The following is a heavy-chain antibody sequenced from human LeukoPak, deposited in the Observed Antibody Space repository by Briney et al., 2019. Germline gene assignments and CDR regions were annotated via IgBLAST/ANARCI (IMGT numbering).Heavy chain of an antibody. V-gene: IGHV4-39*07. CDR3: ARARAPFYGSGIQH. Sequence: PSETLSLTCTVSGGSFSSSSYYWGWIRQPPGKGLEWIGSMYYSGSTYYNASLRSRVTISVDTSKNQFSLKLSPVTAADTAVYYCARARAPFYGSGIQHWGQGTLVTVSS. D-gene: IGHD3-10*01. CDR2: MYYSGST. CDR1: GGSFSSSSYY. J-gene: IGHJ1*01.